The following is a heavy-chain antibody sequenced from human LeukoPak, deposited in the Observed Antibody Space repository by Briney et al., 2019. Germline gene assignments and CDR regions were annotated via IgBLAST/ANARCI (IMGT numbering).Heavy chain of an antibody. V-gene: IGHV3-23*01. CDR1: GFTFSSYA. J-gene: IGHJ4*02. CDR2: IGGSGGST. Sequence: GGSLRLSCAASGFTFSSYAMSWVRQAPGKGLEWVSGIGGSGGSTYYADSVKGRFTISRDNSKNTLYLQMNSLRAEDTAVYYCAKGFSGYSYGYLDYWGQGTLVSVSS. D-gene: IGHD5-18*01. CDR3: AKGFSGYSYGYLDY.